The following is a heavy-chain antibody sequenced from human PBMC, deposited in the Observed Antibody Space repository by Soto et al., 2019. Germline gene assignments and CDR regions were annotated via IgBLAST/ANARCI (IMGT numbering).Heavy chain of an antibody. Sequence: EVQLVESGGGLVQPGGSLRLSCVASGFTFRSYFMSWVRQAPGKGLEWLANIKGDGSEKYYVDSVKGRFTISNDNAKNSLYLQMNNLEAEDTAVYYCAREGEPYSRGCRKCGALDYWGQGTLVTVSS. CDR3: AREGEPYSRGCRKCGALDY. CDR1: GFTFRSYF. V-gene: IGHV3-7*01. D-gene: IGHD6-13*01. CDR2: IKGDGSEK. J-gene: IGHJ4*02.